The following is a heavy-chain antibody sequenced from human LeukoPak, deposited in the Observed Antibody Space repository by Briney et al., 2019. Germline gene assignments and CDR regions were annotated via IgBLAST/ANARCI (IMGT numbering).Heavy chain of an antibody. Sequence: GGSLRLSCAASGFTFSSYSMNWVRQAPGKGLEWVSSISSSSSYIYYADSVKGRFTISRDNAKNSLYLQMNSLRAEDTAVYYCAGDRDDFWSGYYADFDYWGQGTLVTVSS. D-gene: IGHD3-3*01. CDR2: ISSSSSYI. J-gene: IGHJ4*02. CDR3: AGDRDDFWSGYYADFDY. V-gene: IGHV3-21*01. CDR1: GFTFSSYS.